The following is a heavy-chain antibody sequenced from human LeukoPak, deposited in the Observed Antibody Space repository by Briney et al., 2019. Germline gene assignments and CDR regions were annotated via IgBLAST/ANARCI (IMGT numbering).Heavy chain of an antibody. CDR2: INHSGST. CDR3: ARALTTPTH. CDR1: GGSFSGYY. V-gene: IGHV4-34*01. D-gene: IGHD4-17*01. Sequence: SETLSLTCAVYGGSFSGYYWSWIRQPPGKGLEWIGEINHSGSTNYNPSLKSRITISVDTSKKQFPLKLTSVTAADTAVYYCARALTTPTHWGQGTLVTVSS. J-gene: IGHJ1*01.